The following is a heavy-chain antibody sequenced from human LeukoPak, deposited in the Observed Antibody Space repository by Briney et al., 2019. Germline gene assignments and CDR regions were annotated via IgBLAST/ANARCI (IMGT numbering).Heavy chain of an antibody. V-gene: IGHV1-24*01. J-gene: IGHJ3*02. CDR2: FDPEDGET. Sequence: ASVKVSCKVSGYTLTELSMHWVRQAPGKGLEWMGGFDPEDGETIYAQKFQGRVTMTEDTSTDTAYMELSSLRSEDTAAYYCATSYYDSSARAFDIWGQGTMVTVSS. D-gene: IGHD3-22*01. CDR3: ATSYYDSSARAFDI. CDR1: GYTLTELS.